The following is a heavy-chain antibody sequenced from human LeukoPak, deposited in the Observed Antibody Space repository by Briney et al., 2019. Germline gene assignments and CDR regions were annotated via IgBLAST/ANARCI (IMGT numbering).Heavy chain of an antibody. D-gene: IGHD2-15*01. J-gene: IGHJ4*02. CDR3: AKVASLYCSGGSCYFDY. CDR2: ISGSGGST. Sequence: GGSLRLSCAASGFTFSNYAMSWVRQAPGKGLEWVSAISGSGGSTNYADSVKGRFTISRDYSKSTLYLQMNSLRAEDTAVYYCAKVASLYCSGGSCYFDYWGQGTLVTVSS. V-gene: IGHV3-23*01. CDR1: GFTFSNYA.